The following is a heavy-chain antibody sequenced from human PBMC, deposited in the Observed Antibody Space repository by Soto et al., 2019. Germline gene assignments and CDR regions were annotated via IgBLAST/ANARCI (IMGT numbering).Heavy chain of an antibody. CDR3: ARIRITIFGVPNAFDI. J-gene: IGHJ3*02. V-gene: IGHV1-2*02. CDR2: INPNSGGA. CDR1: GYTFTGYY. Sequence: ASLKVSCKASGYTFTGYYMHWVRQAPGQGLECMGWINPNSGGANYAQKFPGRVTMTGDTYISTAYMELSRMRSEDTAVYYCARIRITIFGVPNAFDIWGQGTMVTVSS. D-gene: IGHD3-3*01.